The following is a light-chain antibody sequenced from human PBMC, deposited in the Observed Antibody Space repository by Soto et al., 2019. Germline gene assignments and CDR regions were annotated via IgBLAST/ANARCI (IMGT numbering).Light chain of an antibody. Sequence: QSVLTQPPSASGTPGQSVTIPCTGTSSDVGDYNYVSWYQQHPGKAPKLVIYEVSRRPSGVPDRFSGSKSGNAASLTVSGFQAEDEAEYYCSSNAGSNNLVFGGGTKLTVL. CDR2: EVS. J-gene: IGLJ2*01. V-gene: IGLV2-8*01. CDR3: SSNAGSNNLV. CDR1: SSDVGDYNY.